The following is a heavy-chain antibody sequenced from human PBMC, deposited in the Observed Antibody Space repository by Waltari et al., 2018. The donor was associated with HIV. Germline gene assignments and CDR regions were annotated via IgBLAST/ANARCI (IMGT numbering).Heavy chain of an antibody. J-gene: IGHJ5*02. V-gene: IGHV3-53*02. CDR1: AFNFDTQY. CDR2: LYPDDTT. D-gene: IGHD3-16*02. Sequence: TGGDTIRPGGSLRLSCGALAFNFDTQYATWVRQSPERGLEWICVLYPDDTTHYADSVRGRFDISRRSSKNSVDLIINNLLFEDSAIYYCATGVRYLGPWGQGTPVTVSA. CDR3: ATGVRYLGP.